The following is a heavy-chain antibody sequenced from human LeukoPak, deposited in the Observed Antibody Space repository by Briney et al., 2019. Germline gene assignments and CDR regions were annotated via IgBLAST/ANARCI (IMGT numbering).Heavy chain of an antibody. V-gene: IGHV4-39*01. CDR1: GGSISSSSYY. Sequence: SETLSLTCTVSGGSISSSSYYWGWIRQPPGKGLEWIGSIYYSGSTYYNPSLKSRVTISVDTSKNQFSLKPSSVTAADTAVYYCITMVRGVTYTFDYWGQGTLVTVSS. CDR3: ITMVRGVTYTFDY. J-gene: IGHJ4*02. D-gene: IGHD3-10*01. CDR2: IYYSGST.